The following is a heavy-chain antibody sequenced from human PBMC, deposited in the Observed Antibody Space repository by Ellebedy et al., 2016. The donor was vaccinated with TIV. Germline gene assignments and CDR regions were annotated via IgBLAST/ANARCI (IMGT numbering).Heavy chain of an antibody. J-gene: IGHJ4*02. CDR1: GFTFNTYW. CDR2: INADGSTT. Sequence: GGSLRLSCAASGFTFNTYWMVWVRQAPGKGLEWISHINADGSTTTYADSVEGRFTISRDNSKNTLYLQMNSLRSEDTALYYCARPQNSYGYLYFLDLWGQGTLVTVSS. CDR3: ARPQNSYGYLYFLDL. D-gene: IGHD5-18*01. V-gene: IGHV3-74*01.